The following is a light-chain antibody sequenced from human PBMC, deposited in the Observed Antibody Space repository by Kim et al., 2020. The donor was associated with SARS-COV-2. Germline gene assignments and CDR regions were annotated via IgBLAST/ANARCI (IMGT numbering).Light chain of an antibody. V-gene: IGKV3-11*01. CDR2: DAS. Sequence: PGERATLSCRASESVSSYLGWYQQRPGQAPRLLIYDASNRVPGIPARFSGSGSGTDFTLTISSLEPEDFAVYYCQHRANWPLTFGGGTKVDIK. CDR1: ESVSSY. CDR3: QHRANWPLT. J-gene: IGKJ4*01.